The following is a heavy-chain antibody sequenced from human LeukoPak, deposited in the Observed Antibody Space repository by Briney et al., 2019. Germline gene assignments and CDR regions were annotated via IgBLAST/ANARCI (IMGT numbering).Heavy chain of an antibody. J-gene: IGHJ3*02. V-gene: IGHV4-59*01. D-gene: IGHD2-2*02. Sequence: SETLSLTCTISGGSISSYYWSWIRQPPGKGLEWIGYIYYSGSTNYNPSLKSRVTISVDTSKNQFSLKLSSVTAADTAVYYCAREASYNAFDIWGQGTMVTVSS. CDR1: GGSISSYY. CDR3: AREASYNAFDI. CDR2: IYYSGST.